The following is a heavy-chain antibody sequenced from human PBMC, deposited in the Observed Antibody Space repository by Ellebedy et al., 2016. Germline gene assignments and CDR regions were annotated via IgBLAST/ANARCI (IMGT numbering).Heavy chain of an antibody. CDR1: GFTVSSNY. J-gene: IGHJ4*02. CDR2: IYSGGST. CDR3: ARKTRYNWNYD. D-gene: IGHD1-7*01. Sequence: GESLKISXAASGFTVSSNYMSWVRQAPGKGLEWVSVIYSGGSTYYADSVKGRFTISRDNSKNTLYLQMNSLRAEDTAVYYCARKTRYNWNYDWGQGTLVTVSS. V-gene: IGHV3-53*01.